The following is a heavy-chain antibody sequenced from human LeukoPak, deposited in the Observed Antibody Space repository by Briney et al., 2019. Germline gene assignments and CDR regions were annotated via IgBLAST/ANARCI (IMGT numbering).Heavy chain of an antibody. CDR2: MYPGDSDT. Sequence: GESLKISCKGSGYSFTSYWIGWVRQMPGKGLEWMGIMYPGDSDTRYSPSFQGQVTISADKSISTAYLQWSSLKASDTAMYYCARLVGYCSGGSCYHFDYWGQGTLVTVSS. J-gene: IGHJ4*02. CDR3: ARLVGYCSGGSCYHFDY. V-gene: IGHV5-51*01. CDR1: GYSFTSYW. D-gene: IGHD2-15*01.